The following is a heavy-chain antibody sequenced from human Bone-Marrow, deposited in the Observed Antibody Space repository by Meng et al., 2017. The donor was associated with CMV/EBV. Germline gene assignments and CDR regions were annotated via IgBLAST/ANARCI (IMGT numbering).Heavy chain of an antibody. Sequence: ASVKVSCKASGYTFTGYYMHWVRQAPGQGLEWMGWINPNSGGTGYAQKFQGRVTMTRNTSISTAYMELSSLRFEDTAVYYCARGRSSSWSDWFDPWGQGTLVTVSS. D-gene: IGHD6-6*01. V-gene: IGHV1-8*02. J-gene: IGHJ5*02. CDR3: ARGRSSSWSDWFDP. CDR1: GYTFTGYY. CDR2: INPNSGGT.